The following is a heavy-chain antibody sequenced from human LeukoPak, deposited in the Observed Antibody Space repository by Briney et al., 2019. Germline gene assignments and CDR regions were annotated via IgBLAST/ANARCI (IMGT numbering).Heavy chain of an antibody. Sequence: SETLSLTCTVSGGSISSYYWSWIRQPPGKRLEWIGHIYYSGSTIYNPSLKSRVTISVDTSKNQFSLKLSSVTAADTAVYYCASRSSIWSGYQDTLYYFDSWGQGTLVTVSS. V-gene: IGHV4-59*01. CDR1: GGSISSYY. D-gene: IGHD3-3*01. CDR2: IYYSGST. CDR3: ASRSSIWSGYQDTLYYFDS. J-gene: IGHJ4*02.